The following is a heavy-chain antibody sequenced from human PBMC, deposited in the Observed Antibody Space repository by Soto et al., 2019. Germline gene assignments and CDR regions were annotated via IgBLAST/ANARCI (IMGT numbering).Heavy chain of an antibody. D-gene: IGHD3-9*01. CDR1: GFTFSSYA. J-gene: IGHJ4*02. CDR3: ATDRATYDILTGYYQPFDY. V-gene: IGHV3-23*01. CDR2: ISGSGGST. Sequence: EVQLLESGGGLVQPGGSLRLSCAASGFTFSSYAMSWVRQAPGKGLEWVSAISGSGGSTYYADSVKGRFTISRDNSKNTLYLQMNSLRAEDTAVYYCATDRATYDILTGYYQPFDYWGQGTLDTVSS.